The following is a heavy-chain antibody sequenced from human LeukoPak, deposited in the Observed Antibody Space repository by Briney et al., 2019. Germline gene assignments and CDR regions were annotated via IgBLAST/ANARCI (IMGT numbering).Heavy chain of an antibody. D-gene: IGHD2-2*01. V-gene: IGHV3-23*01. CDR3: AKIPKGGYFDY. CDR1: GFTFSSYS. J-gene: IGHJ4*02. CDR2: ISASGDST. Sequence: PGGSLRLSCAASGFTFSSYSMNWVREAPGKGLEWVSHISASGDSTYYADSVKGRFTISRDSSKNTLSLQMNSLRAEDTAVYYCAKIPKGGYFDYWGQGTLVTVSS.